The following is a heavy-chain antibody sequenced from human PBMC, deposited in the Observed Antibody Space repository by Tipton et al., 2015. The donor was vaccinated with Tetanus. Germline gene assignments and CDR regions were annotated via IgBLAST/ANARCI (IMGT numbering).Heavy chain of an antibody. J-gene: IGHJ6*01. CDR2: IIPSLGST. D-gene: IGHD1-26*01. V-gene: IGHV1-69*01. CDR3: ARGGSYLGIYYYYAMDV. CDR1: GGTFRYHA. Sequence: QSGAEVKKPGSSVKVSCKASGGTFRYHAISWVRQAPGQGLEWMGGIIPSLGSTTYAPKFQGRITITADEVTTTAYMEVSSLTSEDTAVFYCARGGSYLGIYYYYAMDVWGQGTTVTVSS.